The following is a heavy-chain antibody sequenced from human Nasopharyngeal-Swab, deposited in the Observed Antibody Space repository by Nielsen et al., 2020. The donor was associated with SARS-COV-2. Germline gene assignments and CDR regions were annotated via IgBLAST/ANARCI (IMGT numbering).Heavy chain of an antibody. D-gene: IGHD5-12*01. CDR3: ARDIWGGYDGAFDY. Sequence: GESLKISCATSGFTFSSYAMHWVRQAPGKGLEWEAFISNDGSDKYYADSVKGRFTISRDNSKNTLYLQMNSLRAEDTAVYYCARDIWGGYDGAFDYWGQGTLVTVSS. J-gene: IGHJ4*02. V-gene: IGHV3-30-3*01. CDR2: ISNDGSDK. CDR1: GFTFSSYA.